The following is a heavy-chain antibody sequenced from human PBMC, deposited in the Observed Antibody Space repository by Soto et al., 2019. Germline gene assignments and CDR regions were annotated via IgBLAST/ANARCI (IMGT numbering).Heavy chain of an antibody. V-gene: IGHV1-46*01. CDR3: ARDRLPTMVRGEDDYGMDV. CDR2: INPSGGST. J-gene: IGHJ6*02. D-gene: IGHD3-10*01. CDR1: GYTFTSYY. Sequence: QVQLVQSGAEVKKPGASVKVSCKASGYTFTSYYMHWVRQAPGQGLEWMGIINPSGGSTSYAQKFQGRVTMTRDTSTITVYMELSSLRSEDTAVYYCARDRLPTMVRGEDDYGMDVWGQGTTVTVSS.